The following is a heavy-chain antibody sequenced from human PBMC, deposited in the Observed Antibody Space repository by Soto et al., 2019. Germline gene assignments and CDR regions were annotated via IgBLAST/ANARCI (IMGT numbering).Heavy chain of an antibody. CDR3: ARVAHYYDSSGYEGAFDI. D-gene: IGHD3-22*01. J-gene: IGHJ3*02. V-gene: IGHV3-21*01. CDR1: GFTFSSYS. Sequence: EVQLVESGGGLVKPGGSLRLSCAASGFTFSSYSMNWVRQAPGKGLEWVSSISSSSSYIYYADSVKGRFTISRDNAKNSLYLQMNSLGAEDTAVYYCARVAHYYDSSGYEGAFDIWGQGTMVTVSS. CDR2: ISSSSSYI.